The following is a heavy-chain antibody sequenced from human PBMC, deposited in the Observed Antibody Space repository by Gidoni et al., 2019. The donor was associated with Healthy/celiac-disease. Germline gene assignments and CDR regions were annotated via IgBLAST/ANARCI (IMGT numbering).Heavy chain of an antibody. CDR1: GFTFSSYA. CDR2: ISGSGGST. D-gene: IGHD2-2*01. Sequence: EVTLLESGGGLVQTGGSLRLSCAASGFTFSSYAISWVRQAPGKGLEWVSAISGSGGSTYYADSVKGRFTISRDNSKNTLYLQMNSLRAEDTAVYYCAKDRPYCSSTSCYPSCFDYWGQGTLVTVSS. V-gene: IGHV3-23*01. J-gene: IGHJ4*02. CDR3: AKDRPYCSSTSCYPSCFDY.